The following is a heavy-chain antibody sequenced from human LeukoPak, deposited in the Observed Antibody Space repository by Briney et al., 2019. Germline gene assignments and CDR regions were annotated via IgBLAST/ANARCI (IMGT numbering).Heavy chain of an antibody. CDR2: ISAYNDNT. D-gene: IGHD6-19*01. CDR1: GYTFTSYG. V-gene: IGHV1-18*01. Sequence: ASVKVSCKASGYTFTSYGVSWVRQAPGQGLEWMGWISAYNDNTNYAQKLQGRVTMTTDTSTSTAYMELRSLRSDDTAVYYCARGDAVAGGGKFDYWGQGTLVTVSS. CDR3: ARGDAVAGGGKFDY. J-gene: IGHJ4*02.